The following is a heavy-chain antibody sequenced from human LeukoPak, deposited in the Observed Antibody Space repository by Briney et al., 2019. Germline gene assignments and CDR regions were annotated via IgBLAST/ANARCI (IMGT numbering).Heavy chain of an antibody. CDR2: IYYSGST. V-gene: IGHV4-59*01. D-gene: IGHD3-22*01. J-gene: IGHJ3*02. CDR3: ARAGNYYDSSGSDAFDI. Sequence: SETLSLTCTVSGGSISSYYWSWIRQPPGKGLEWIGYIYYSGSTNYNPSLKSRVTISVDTSKNQFSLKLSSVTAADTAVYYCARAGNYYDSSGSDAFDIWGQGTMVTVSS. CDR1: GGSISSYY.